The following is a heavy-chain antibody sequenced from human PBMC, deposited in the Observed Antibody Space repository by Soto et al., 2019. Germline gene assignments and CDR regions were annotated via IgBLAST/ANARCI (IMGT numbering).Heavy chain of an antibody. V-gene: IGHV3-30-3*01. D-gene: IGHD6-19*01. CDR3: ARASSGSGWYRDLDY. Sequence: GALRLSCAASVFTCSSYAMHWVRQAPGKGLEWVAVISYDGSNKYYADSVKGRFTISRDNSKNTLYLQMNSLRAEDTAVYYCARASSGSGWYRDLDYWGQGTLVTVSS. CDR2: ISYDGSNK. CDR1: VFTCSSYA. J-gene: IGHJ4*02.